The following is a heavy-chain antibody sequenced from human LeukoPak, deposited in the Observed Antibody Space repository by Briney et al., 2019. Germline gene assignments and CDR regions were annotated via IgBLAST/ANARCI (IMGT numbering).Heavy chain of an antibody. CDR3: ARGVGATPEY. CDR1: GGSFTGYY. V-gene: IGHV4-34*01. J-gene: IGHJ4*02. D-gene: IGHD1-26*01. Sequence: SPTLSPTCAVYGGSFTGYYWSWIRHSPGKGLEWIGQINHSGSTKYNPSLKSRVTISIDTSKNQFSLKLSSVTAADTAVYYCARGVGATPEYWGQGTLVTVSS. CDR2: INHSGST.